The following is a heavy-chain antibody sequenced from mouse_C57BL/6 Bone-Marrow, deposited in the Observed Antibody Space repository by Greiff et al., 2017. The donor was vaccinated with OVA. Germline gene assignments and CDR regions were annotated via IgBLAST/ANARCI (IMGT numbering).Heavy chain of an antibody. V-gene: IGHV5-12*01. CDR1: GFTFSDYY. CDR3: ARDLFYYGSSYWYFDV. D-gene: IGHD1-1*01. CDR2: ISNGGGST. J-gene: IGHJ1*03. Sequence: EVKLQESGGGLVQPGGSLKLSCAASGFTFSDYYMYWVRQTPEKRLEWVAYISNGGGSTYYPDTVKGRFTISRDNAKNTLYLQMSRLKSEDTAMYYCARDLFYYGSSYWYFDVWGTGTTVTVSS.